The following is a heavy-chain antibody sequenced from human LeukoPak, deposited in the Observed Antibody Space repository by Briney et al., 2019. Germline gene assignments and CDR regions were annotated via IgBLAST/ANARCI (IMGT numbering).Heavy chain of an antibody. CDR2: IKQDGSEK. V-gene: IGHV3-7*01. Sequence: SGGSLRLSCAASGFTFSSYWMSWVRQAPGKVLEWVANIKQDGSEKYYVDSVKGRFTISRDNAKNSLYLQMNSLRAEDTAVYYCARANMYYYMDVWGKGTTVTISS. CDR1: GFTFSSYW. D-gene: IGHD2-8*01. CDR3: ARANMYYYMDV. J-gene: IGHJ6*03.